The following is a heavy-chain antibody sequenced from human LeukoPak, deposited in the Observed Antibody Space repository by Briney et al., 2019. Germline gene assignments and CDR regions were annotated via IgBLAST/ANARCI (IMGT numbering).Heavy chain of an antibody. D-gene: IGHD6-6*01. CDR2: ISSSSSYI. J-gene: IGHJ4*02. V-gene: IGHV3-21*01. Sequence: GGSLRLSCAASGLTFSSYSMNWVRQAPGKGLEWVSSISSSSSYIYYADSVKGRFTISRDNAKNSLYLQMNSLRAEDTAVYYCARGLVLARRYFDYWGQGTLVTVSS. CDR1: GLTFSSYS. CDR3: ARGLVLARRYFDY.